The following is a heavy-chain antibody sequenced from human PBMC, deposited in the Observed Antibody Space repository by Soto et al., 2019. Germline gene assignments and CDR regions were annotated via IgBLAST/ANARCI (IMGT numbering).Heavy chain of an antibody. CDR2: IYPGDSDT. D-gene: IGHD6-13*01. J-gene: IGHJ6*02. V-gene: IGHV5-51*01. CDR3: ARQSQQLVLYYGMDV. CDR1: GYSFTSYW. Sequence: HGESLKISCKGSGYSFTSYWIGWVRQMPGKGLEWMGIIYPGDSDTRYSPSFQGQVTISADKSISTAYLQWSSLKASDTAMYYCARQSQQLVLYYGMDVWGQGTTVTVSS.